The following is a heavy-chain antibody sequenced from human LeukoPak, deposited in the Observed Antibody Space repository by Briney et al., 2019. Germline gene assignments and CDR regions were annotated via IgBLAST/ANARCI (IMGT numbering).Heavy chain of an antibody. CDR3: ARDGVCGGSCDEGNYFDY. Sequence: ASVKVSCKASGYTFTSYYMHWVRQAPGQGLEWMGIINPSGGSTSYAQKFQGRVAMTRDTSTGTVYMELSSLRSEDTAVYYCARDGVCGGSCDEGNYFDYWGQGTLVTVSS. CDR1: GYTFTSYY. CDR2: INPSGGST. J-gene: IGHJ4*02. D-gene: IGHD2-15*01. V-gene: IGHV1-46*01.